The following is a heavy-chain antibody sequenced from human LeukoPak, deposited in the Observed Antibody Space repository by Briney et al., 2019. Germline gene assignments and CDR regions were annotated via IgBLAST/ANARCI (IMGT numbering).Heavy chain of an antibody. V-gene: IGHV3-23*01. CDR2: ITGYGAT. CDR1: GFTFSNFA. D-gene: IGHD6-13*01. CDR3: AKGAAAGKVDWFDP. Sequence: PGGPLRLSCAASGFTFSNFAMMWVRQAPGTGLQWVSTITGYGATFYADSVRGRFTIFRDTSMNTLFLQMNSLGAEDTAVYYCAKGAAAGKVDWFDPWGQGTLVTVSS. J-gene: IGHJ5*02.